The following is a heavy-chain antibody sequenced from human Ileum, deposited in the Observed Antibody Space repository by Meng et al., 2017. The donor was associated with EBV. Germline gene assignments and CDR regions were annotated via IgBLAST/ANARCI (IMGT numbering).Heavy chain of an antibody. D-gene: IGHD3-10*01. CDR2: IKSKTAGGTT. Sequence: QLVESGGGLVKPGGSLRLSCTASGFAFSTAWMSWVRQAQGEGLEWVGRIKSKTAGGTTDYVAPVRGRFTISRDDSKNTVFLQMNSLKIEDTAVYYCTTDGGYDSIPSVGYWGQGPRVTVAS. CDR3: TTDGGYDSIPSVGY. CDR1: GFAFSTAW. J-gene: IGHJ4*02. V-gene: IGHV3-15*05.